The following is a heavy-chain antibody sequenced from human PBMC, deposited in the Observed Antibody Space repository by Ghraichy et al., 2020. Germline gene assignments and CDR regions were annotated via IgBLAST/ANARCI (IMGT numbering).Heavy chain of an antibody. CDR1: GFTFSSYG. Sequence: SLNISCVASGFTFSSYGMHWVRQAPGKGLEWVAVIWYDGSNKYYADSVKGRFTISRDNSKNTLYLQMNSLRAEDTAVYYCAREMGDHYYDSSGYFDYWGQGTLVTVSS. V-gene: IGHV3-33*01. D-gene: IGHD3-22*01. J-gene: IGHJ4*02. CDR2: IWYDGSNK. CDR3: AREMGDHYYDSSGYFDY.